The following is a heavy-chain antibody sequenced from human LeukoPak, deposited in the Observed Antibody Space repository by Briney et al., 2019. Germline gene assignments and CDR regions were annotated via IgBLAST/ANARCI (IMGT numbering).Heavy chain of an antibody. CDR1: GFTFSSYA. J-gene: IGHJ4*02. CDR3: ARDPDYGDYYFDY. V-gene: IGHV3-23*01. D-gene: IGHD4-17*01. Sequence: GGSLRLSCAASGFTFSSYAMSWVRQAPGKGLEWVSAISGSGGSTYYADSVKGRFTISRDNSKNTLYLQMNSLRAEDTAVYYCARDPDYGDYYFDYWGQGTLVTVSS. CDR2: ISGSGGST.